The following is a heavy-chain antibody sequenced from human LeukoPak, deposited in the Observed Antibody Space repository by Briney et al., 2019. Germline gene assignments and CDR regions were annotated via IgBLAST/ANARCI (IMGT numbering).Heavy chain of an antibody. V-gene: IGHV4-59*11. Sequence: SETLSLTCTVSGGSISSHYWSWIRQPPGKGLEWIGYIYYSGSTNYNPSLKSRVTISVDTSKNQFSLKLSSVTAADTAVYYCARGHSGYDLGWRDEYYYDSSGYYLPPTHFDYWGQGTLVTVSS. CDR3: ARGHSGYDLGWRDEYYYDSSGYYLPPTHFDY. D-gene: IGHD3-22*01. J-gene: IGHJ4*02. CDR2: IYYSGST. CDR1: GGSISSHY.